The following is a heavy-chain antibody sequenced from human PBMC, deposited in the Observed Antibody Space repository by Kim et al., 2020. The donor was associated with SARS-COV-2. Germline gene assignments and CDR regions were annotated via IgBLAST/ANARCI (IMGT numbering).Heavy chain of an antibody. V-gene: IGHV4-59*13. J-gene: IGHJ4*02. CDR3: ARESRYGSGSEFDY. D-gene: IGHD3-10*01. Sequence: SETLSLTCTVSGGSISSYYWSWIRQPPGKGLEWIGYIYYSGSTNYNPSLKSRVTISVDTSKNQFSLKLSSVTAADTAVYYCARESRYGSGSEFDYWGQGTLVTVSS. CDR1: GGSISSYY. CDR2: IYYSGST.